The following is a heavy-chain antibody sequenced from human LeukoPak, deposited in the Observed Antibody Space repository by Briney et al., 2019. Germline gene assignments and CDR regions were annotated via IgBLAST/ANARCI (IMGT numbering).Heavy chain of an antibody. CDR1: GFTFSSYA. V-gene: IGHV3-7*04. D-gene: IGHD1-26*01. J-gene: IGHJ4*02. CDR2: MKQDGSAK. Sequence: PGGSLRLSCAASGFTFSSYAISWVRQAPGKGLEWVANMKQDGSAKNYVDSVKGRFTISRDNAKNSLYLQMNSLSTEDTAVYYCARGGSCPDYWGQGTLVTVSS. CDR3: ARGGSCPDY.